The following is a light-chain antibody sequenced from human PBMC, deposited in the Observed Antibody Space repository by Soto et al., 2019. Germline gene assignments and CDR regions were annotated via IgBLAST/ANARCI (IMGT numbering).Light chain of an antibody. CDR3: QQFTNKPFT. J-gene: IGKJ3*01. CDR1: QGISSA. Sequence: AIQLTQSPSSLSASVGDRVTITCRASQGISSALAWYQQKPGKAPKLLIYDASSLDSGVPSRFSGTGSGTDFTVAISSLQPEDFATYYCQQFTNKPFTFGPGTKVDIK. V-gene: IGKV1D-13*01. CDR2: DAS.